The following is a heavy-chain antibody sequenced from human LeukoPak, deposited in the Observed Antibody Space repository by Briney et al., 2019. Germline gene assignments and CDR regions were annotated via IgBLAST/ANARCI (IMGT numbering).Heavy chain of an antibody. D-gene: IGHD2-15*01. CDR1: GFTFSNYF. Sequence: GGSHLLSCAASGFTFSNYFMHWVRQAPGKGLEYFSAISRTGSTTYYTNSVKGRFTISRDNSKNTLYLQMGSLRAEDMAVYYCATSRYCSGGDCYSLAFDLWRQGTVVTVAS. CDR2: ISRTGSTT. J-gene: IGHJ3*01. V-gene: IGHV3-64*01. CDR3: ATSRYCSGGDCYSLAFDL.